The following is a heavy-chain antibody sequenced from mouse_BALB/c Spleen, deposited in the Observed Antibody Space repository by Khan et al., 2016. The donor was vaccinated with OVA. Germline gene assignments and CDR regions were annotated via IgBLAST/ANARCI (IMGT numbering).Heavy chain of an antibody. CDR3: ARGNYYGYAMDY. CDR1: GYSITSNYA. D-gene: IGHD1-1*01. J-gene: IGHJ4*01. V-gene: IGHV3-2*02. Sequence: EVQLQESGPGLVKPSQSLSLTCTVTGYSITSNYAWNWIRQFPGNKLEWMGYISYSGRTSYIPSLKSRISITLDTSKNQLFLQLNSVTTEDTATYYCARGNYYGYAMDYWGQGTSVTVSS. CDR2: ISYSGRT.